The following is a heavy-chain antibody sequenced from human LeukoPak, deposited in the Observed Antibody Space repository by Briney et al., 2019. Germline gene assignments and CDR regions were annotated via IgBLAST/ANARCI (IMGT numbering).Heavy chain of an antibody. D-gene: IGHD3-22*01. CDR1: GFSFNNYA. V-gene: IGHV3-23*01. CDR3: TTVDDSSGYYSDAFDI. J-gene: IGHJ3*02. Sequence: GGSLRLSCAASGFSFNNYAMTWVRQAPGKGLEWVSSISASGAMTDYAAPVKGRFTISRDDSKNTLYLQMNSLKTEDTAVYYCTTVDDSSGYYSDAFDIWGQGTMVTVSS. CDR2: ISASGAMT.